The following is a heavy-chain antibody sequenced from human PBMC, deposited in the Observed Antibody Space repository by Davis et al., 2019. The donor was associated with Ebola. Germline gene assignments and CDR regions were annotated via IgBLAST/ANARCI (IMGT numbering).Heavy chain of an antibody. D-gene: IGHD1-1*01. Sequence: ASVTVSCKASGYTFTSYGITWVRQAPGQGLEWMGWINPHNGNTNYAQNVQGRVTINTDTSTSTAYMEVGTLRSDDTAVYYCARAQFPTTSDHWGQGTLVTVSS. CDR2: INPHNGNT. CDR1: GYTFTSYG. J-gene: IGHJ4*02. CDR3: ARAQFPTTSDH. V-gene: IGHV1-18*04.